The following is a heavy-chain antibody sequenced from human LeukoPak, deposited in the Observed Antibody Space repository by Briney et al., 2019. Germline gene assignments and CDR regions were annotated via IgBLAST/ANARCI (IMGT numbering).Heavy chain of an antibody. CDR2: IYHTGRT. V-gene: IGHV4-30-2*01. D-gene: IGHD4-23*01. CDR3: ARGYGDNSGAFDI. Sequence: SQTLSLTCAVSGGSIIVAADSWSWIRQPPGKGLEWVGYIYHTGRTYSNPSLKSRVTVSVDRSKNQFSLKLSSVTAADTAVYYCARGYGDNSGAFDIWGQGTMVAVSS. J-gene: IGHJ3*02. CDR1: GGSIIVAADS.